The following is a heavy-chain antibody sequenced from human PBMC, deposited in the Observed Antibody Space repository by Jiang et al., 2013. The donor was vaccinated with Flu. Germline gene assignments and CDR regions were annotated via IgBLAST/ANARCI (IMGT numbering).Heavy chain of an antibody. CDR2: IIPILGIA. V-gene: IGHV1-69*04. D-gene: IGHD3-22*01. CDR1: GGAFSSYT. J-gene: IGHJ4*02. Sequence: SGAEVKKPGSSVKVSCKASGGAFSSYTISWVRQAPGQGLEWMGRIIPILGIANYAQKFQGRVTITADKSTSTAYMELSSLRSEDTAVYYCANHYYDSSGYYYGFDYWGQGTLVTVSS. CDR3: ANHYYDSSGYYYGFDY.